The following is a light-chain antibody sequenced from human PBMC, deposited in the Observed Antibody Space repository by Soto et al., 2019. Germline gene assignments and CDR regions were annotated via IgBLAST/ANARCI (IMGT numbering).Light chain of an antibody. CDR3: QQHNGYPLT. Sequence: DIQMTQSPSTLSASVGDRVTITCRASQTLRTWLAWYQQKPGKASKLLIYDVSILQSGVPSRFSGSGSGTEFTLTISSLQPDDFATYYCQQHNGYPLTFGGGTKVEFK. CDR1: QTLRTW. J-gene: IGKJ4*01. V-gene: IGKV1-5*01. CDR2: DVS.